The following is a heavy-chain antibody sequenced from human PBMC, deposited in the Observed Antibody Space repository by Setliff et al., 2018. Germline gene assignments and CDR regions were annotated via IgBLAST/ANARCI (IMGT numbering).Heavy chain of an antibody. CDR2: IKHDGSEK. V-gene: IGHV3-7*01. D-gene: IGHD2-21*02. Sequence: GGSLRLSCAASGFSFGNYWMTWVRQAPGKGLEWVANIKHDGSEKYYVDSVEGRFTISRDNAKNSLSLQMHGLRAEDTAVYYCAKDPLYSSGGDCSFTWGQGTLVTVSS. CDR3: AKDPLYSSGGDCSFT. J-gene: IGHJ4*02. CDR1: GFSFGNYW.